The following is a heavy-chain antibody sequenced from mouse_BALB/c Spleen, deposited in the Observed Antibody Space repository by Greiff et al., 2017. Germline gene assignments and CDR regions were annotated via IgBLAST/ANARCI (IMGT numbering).Heavy chain of an antibody. CDR2: IDPANGNT. J-gene: IGHJ2*01. V-gene: IGHV14-3*02. Sequence: VQLKQSGAELVKPGASVKLSCTASGFNIKDTYMHWVKQRPEQGLEWIGRIDPANGNTKYDPKFQGKATITADTSSNTAYLQLSSLTSEDTAVYYCARGGYGNHFDYWGQGTTLTVSS. CDR1: GFNIKDTY. CDR3: ARGGYGNHFDY. D-gene: IGHD2-10*02.